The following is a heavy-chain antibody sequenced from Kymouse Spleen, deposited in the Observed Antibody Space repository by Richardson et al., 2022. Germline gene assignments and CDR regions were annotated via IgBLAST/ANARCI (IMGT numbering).Heavy chain of an antibody. CDR1: GGSVSSGSYY. CDR3: ARRWELLRAFDY. J-gene: IGHJ4*02. D-gene: IGHD1-26*01. CDR2: IYYSGST. V-gene: IGHV4-61*01. Sequence: QVQLQESGPGLVKPSETLSLTCTVSGGSVSSGSYYWSWIRQPPGKGLEWIGYIYYSGSTNYNPSLKSRVTISVDTSKNQFSLKLSSVTAADTAVYYCARRWELLRAFDYWGQGTLVTVSS.